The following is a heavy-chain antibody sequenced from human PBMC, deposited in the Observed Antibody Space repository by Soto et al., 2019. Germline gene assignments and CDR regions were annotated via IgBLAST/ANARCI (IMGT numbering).Heavy chain of an antibody. CDR3: ARFVRYCSGNTCYTRADV. CDR1: NGSISSGDYH. Sequence: PSETLSLTCSVSNGSISSGDYHWSWIRQPPGKGLEWIGFIYSSGSTNYNPSLKSRVTMSVDTSKNQFSLKLRSVIVADTAVYHCARFVRYCSGNTCYTRADVWGQGTTVTVSS. J-gene: IGHJ6*02. V-gene: IGHV4-30-4*02. CDR2: IYSSGST. D-gene: IGHD2-15*01.